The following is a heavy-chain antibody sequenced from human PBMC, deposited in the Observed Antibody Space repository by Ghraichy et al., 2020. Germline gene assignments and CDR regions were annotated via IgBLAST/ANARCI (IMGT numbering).Heavy chain of an antibody. CDR1: GFTYDDFS. CDR3: ARDSGGFKSLTVTSGWDY. J-gene: IGHJ4*02. Sequence: GGSLRLSCAAAGFTYDDFSMIWVRQAPGKGLEWVSLSSWDGIGTYHADSVKGRFTVTRDNSRGSLYLQMNSLRTEDTALYYCARDSGGFKSLTVTSGWDYWGQGTLVTVSS. CDR2: SSWDGIGT. V-gene: IGHV3-43*01. D-gene: IGHD4-17*01.